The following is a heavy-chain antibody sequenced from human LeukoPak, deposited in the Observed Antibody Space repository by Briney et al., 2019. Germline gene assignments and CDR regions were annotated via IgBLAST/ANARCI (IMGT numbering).Heavy chain of an antibody. CDR1: GFTFSTYG. J-gene: IGHJ4*02. Sequence: GGSLRLSCVASGFTFSTYGMSWVRQAPGKGLEWVSGINWNGGSTGYADSVKGRFTISRDNAKNSLYLQMNSLRAEDTAVYYCARDYGGSSPFDYWGQGTLVTVSS. CDR2: INWNGGST. V-gene: IGHV3-20*04. CDR3: ARDYGGSSPFDY. D-gene: IGHD4-23*01.